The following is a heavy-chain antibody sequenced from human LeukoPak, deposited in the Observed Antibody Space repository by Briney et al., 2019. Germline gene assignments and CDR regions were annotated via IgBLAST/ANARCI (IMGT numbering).Heavy chain of an antibody. CDR3: TRVDDVTMTLYAFDI. D-gene: IGHD3-22*01. V-gene: IGHV3-49*04. CDR2: IRSKAYGGTT. Sequence: PGGSLRLSCAVSGFTFSSYAMSWVRQAPGKGLEWVGFIRSKAYGGTTEYAASVKGRFTISRGDSKSIAYLQMNSLKTEDTAVYYCTRVDDVTMTLYAFDIWGQGTMVTVSS. CDR1: GFTFSSYA. J-gene: IGHJ3*02.